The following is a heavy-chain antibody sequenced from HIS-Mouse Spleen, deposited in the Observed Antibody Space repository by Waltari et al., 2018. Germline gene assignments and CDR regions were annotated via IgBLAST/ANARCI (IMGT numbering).Heavy chain of an antibody. Sequence: QLQLQESGPGLVKPSETLSLTCTVSGGSISSSSYYWGWIRQPPGKGLEWIGSIYYSGRTYYNPSLKSRVTISVATAKNQFSLKLSSVTAADTAVYYCAREIPYSSSWYDWYFDLWGRGTLVTVSS. J-gene: IGHJ2*01. V-gene: IGHV4-39*07. CDR3: AREIPYSSSWYDWYFDL. CDR1: GGSISSSSYY. CDR2: IYYSGRT. D-gene: IGHD6-13*01.